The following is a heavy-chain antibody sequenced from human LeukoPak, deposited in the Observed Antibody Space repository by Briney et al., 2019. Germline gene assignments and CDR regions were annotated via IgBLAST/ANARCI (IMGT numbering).Heavy chain of an antibody. J-gene: IGHJ4*02. CDR3: TTDPPWYSNEDY. V-gene: IGHV3-15*01. CDR1: GFTFSNAW. CDR2: IKSKTDGGTT. D-gene: IGHD4-11*01. Sequence: PGGSLRLSCAASGFTFSNAWMSWVRQAPGKGLEWVGRIKSKTDGGTTDYAAPVKGRFTISRDDSKNTLYLQMNSLKTEDTAVYYCTTDPPWYSNEDYWGQGTLVTVSS.